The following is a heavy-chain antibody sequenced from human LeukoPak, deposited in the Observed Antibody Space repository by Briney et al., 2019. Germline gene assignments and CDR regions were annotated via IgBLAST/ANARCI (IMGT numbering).Heavy chain of an antibody. D-gene: IGHD3-10*01. J-gene: IGHJ4*02. CDR3: ARGITRYYFDY. CDR2: ISSSSSYT. Sequence: GGSLRLSCAASGFTFSDYYMSWIRQAPGKGLEWVSYISSSSSYTNYADSVKGRFIISRDNAKNSLYLQMNSLRAEDTAVYYCARGITRYYFDYWGQGTLVTVSS. CDR1: GFTFSDYY. V-gene: IGHV3-11*06.